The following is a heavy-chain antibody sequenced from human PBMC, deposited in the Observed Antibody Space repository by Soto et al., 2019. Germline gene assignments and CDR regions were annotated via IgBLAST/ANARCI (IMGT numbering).Heavy chain of an antibody. Sequence: PGGSLRLSXAASGFTFSSYAMSWVRQAPGKGLEWVSAISGSGGSTYYADSVKGRFTISRDNSKNTLYLQMNSLRAEDTAVYYCAKGVTGTTNPHPFDPWGQGTLVTVSS. J-gene: IGHJ5*02. CDR1: GFTFSSYA. D-gene: IGHD1-7*01. V-gene: IGHV3-23*01. CDR2: ISGSGGST. CDR3: AKGVTGTTNPHPFDP.